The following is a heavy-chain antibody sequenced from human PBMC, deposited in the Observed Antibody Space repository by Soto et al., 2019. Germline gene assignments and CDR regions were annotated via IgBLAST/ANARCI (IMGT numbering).Heavy chain of an antibody. V-gene: IGHV1-18*04. Sequence: EASVKVSCKASGFTFSDYGITWVRQAPGQGLEWMGRISPYNGNTNYAQNVKGRVTMTTDTSTSTVYMELRSLRSDDTAVYFCAREYLDYYDTSGYYYWGQGTLVTVSS. J-gene: IGHJ4*02. CDR1: GFTFSDYG. D-gene: IGHD3-22*01. CDR3: AREYLDYYDTSGYYY. CDR2: ISPYNGNT.